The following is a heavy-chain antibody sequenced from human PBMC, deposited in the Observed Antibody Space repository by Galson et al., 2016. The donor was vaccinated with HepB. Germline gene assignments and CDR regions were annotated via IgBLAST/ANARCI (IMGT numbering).Heavy chain of an antibody. CDR1: GLPVSNDY. J-gene: IGHJ4*02. CDR3: ARARSRNYFDF. D-gene: IGHD6-13*01. V-gene: IGHV3-53*05. Sequence: SLRLSCAAYGLPVSNDYMSWVRQAPGKGLKWVSVSYGDGRTYYAESVKGRFTISRDTSKNTVFLQMNSLRAEDMAVYYCARARSRNYFDFWGQGTLVTVSS. CDR2: SYGDGRT.